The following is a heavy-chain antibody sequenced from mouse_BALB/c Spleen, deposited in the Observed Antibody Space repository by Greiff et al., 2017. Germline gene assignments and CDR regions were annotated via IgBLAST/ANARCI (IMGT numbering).Heavy chain of an antibody. V-gene: IGHV1S81*02. CDR2: INPSNGGT. CDR3: TRSEAARATFAY. J-gene: IGHJ3*01. Sequence: QVQLQQSGAELVKPGASVKLSCKASGYTFTSYYMYWVKQRPGQGLEWIGEINPSNGGTNFNEKFKSKATLTVDKSSSTAYMQLSSLTSEDSAVYYCTRSEAARATFAYWGQGTLVTVSA. CDR1: GYTFTSYY. D-gene: IGHD3-1*01.